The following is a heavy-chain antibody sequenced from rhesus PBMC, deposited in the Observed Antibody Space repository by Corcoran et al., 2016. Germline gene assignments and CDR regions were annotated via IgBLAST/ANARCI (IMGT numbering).Heavy chain of an antibody. Sequence: EVQLVESGGGLVQPGGSLRLSGAASGCTFGDYGMHWVRQAPGKGLEWVSSISSASGYIYYADSVTGRFTISRDNAKNSLSLQMSSLRAEDTAVYYCTSASQSVYEVVVSATGFDYWGQGVLVTVSS. CDR2: ISSASGYI. J-gene: IGHJ4*01. D-gene: IGHD2-8*01. CDR3: TSASQSVYEVVVSATGFDY. CDR1: GCTFGDYG. V-gene: IGHV3-183*01.